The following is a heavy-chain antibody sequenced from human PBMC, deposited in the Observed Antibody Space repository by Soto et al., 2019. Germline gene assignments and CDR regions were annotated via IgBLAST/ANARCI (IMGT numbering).Heavy chain of an antibody. CDR1: GGSIISSSYY. D-gene: IGHD2-15*01. J-gene: IGHJ4*02. CDR2: IYYSGST. Sequence: PSKTLSLTCTVSGGSIISSSYYWGLIRQPPGKGLEWIGSIYYSGSTYYNPSLKSRVTISVDTSKNQFSLKLSSVTAADTAVYYCGRRDSSPHSRYWGQGTLVTVSS. V-gene: IGHV4-39*01. CDR3: GRRDSSPHSRY.